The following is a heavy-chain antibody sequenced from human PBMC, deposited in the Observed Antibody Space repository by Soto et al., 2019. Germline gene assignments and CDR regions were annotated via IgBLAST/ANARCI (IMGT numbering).Heavy chain of an antibody. V-gene: IGHV1-18*01. CDR2: IRAYNIDT. Sequence: ASVKVSCKSSGYRFETYAMSRVRQAPGQGLEWMGWIRAYNIDTYYAQKFQARVTMTTATSTGTAYMELRSLRSDDTAVYYCARGHGVIIGAMDVWGQGTTVTVSS. D-gene: IGHD3-3*01. CDR3: ARGHGVIIGAMDV. J-gene: IGHJ6*02. CDR1: GYRFETYA.